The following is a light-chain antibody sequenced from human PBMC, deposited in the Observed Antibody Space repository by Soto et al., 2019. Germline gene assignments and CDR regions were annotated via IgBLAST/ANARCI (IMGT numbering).Light chain of an antibody. CDR3: QHYNSYSEA. Sequence: EIVLTQSSATLPVSPGERVTLSCRASESVDINLAWYQQKPGQAPRLLIYGASTRATDMPGTFSGRGSGTEFTLTISSLQPDDFATYYCQHYNSYSEAFGQGTKVDIK. V-gene: IGKV3-15*01. CDR1: ESVDIN. J-gene: IGKJ1*01. CDR2: GAS.